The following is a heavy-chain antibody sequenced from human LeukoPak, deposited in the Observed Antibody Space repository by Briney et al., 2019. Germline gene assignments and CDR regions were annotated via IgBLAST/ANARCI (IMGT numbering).Heavy chain of an antibody. D-gene: IGHD2-21*02. CDR1: GFTFSSYW. J-gene: IGHJ2*01. V-gene: IGHV3-74*01. CDR3: ARLVVVTAAPHVSWYLDL. CDR2: INSDGSST. Sequence: TGGSLRLSCAASGFTFSSYWMHWVRQAPGKGLVWVSRINSDGSSTSYADSVKGRFTISRDNAKNTLYLQMNSLRAEDTAVYYCARLVVVTAAPHVSWYLDLWGRGTLVTVSS.